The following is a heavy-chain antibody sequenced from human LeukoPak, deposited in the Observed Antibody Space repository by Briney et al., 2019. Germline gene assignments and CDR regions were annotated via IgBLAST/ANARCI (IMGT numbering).Heavy chain of an antibody. Sequence: GGTLRLSCAASGVTFSYYWMHWVRQAPGKGLVWVSRIDTDGSSTSYAGSGKGRFTISRDNAKNTLYLQMNSLRAEDTALYYCVREGGFDPFENWGQGTLVSLSS. CDR1: GVTFSYYW. J-gene: IGHJ4*02. V-gene: IGHV3-74*01. D-gene: IGHD5-12*01. CDR2: IDTDGSST. CDR3: VREGGFDPFEN.